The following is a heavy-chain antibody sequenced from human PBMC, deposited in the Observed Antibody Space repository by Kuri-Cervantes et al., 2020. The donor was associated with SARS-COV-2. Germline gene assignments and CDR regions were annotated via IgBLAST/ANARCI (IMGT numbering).Heavy chain of an antibody. J-gene: IGHJ4*02. Sequence: SVKVSCKASGGTFSSYAISWVRQAPGQGLEWMGGIIPIFGTANYAQKFQGRVTITADASTSTAYMELSSLRSEDAAVYYCARDQTRSGWTFLFDYWGQGTLVTVSS. CDR1: GGTFSSYA. D-gene: IGHD6-19*01. CDR2: IIPIFGTA. CDR3: ARDQTRSGWTFLFDY. V-gene: IGHV1-69*13.